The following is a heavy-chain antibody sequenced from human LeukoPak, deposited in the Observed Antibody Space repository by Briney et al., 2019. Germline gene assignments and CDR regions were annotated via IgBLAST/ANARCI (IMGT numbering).Heavy chain of an antibody. CDR2: IYYSGST. CDR1: GGSISSGGYY. CDR3: ARYDSSGYYCH. Sequence: SETLSRTCTVSGGSISSGGYYWSWIRQHPGKGLEWIGYIYYSGSTYYNPSLKSRVTISVDTSKNQFSLKLSSVTAADTAVYYCARYDSSGYYCHWGQGTLVTVSS. V-gene: IGHV4-31*03. J-gene: IGHJ4*02. D-gene: IGHD3-22*01.